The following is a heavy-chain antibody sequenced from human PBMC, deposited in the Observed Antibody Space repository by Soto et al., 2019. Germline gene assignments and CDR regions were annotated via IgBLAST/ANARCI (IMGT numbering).Heavy chain of an antibody. V-gene: IGHV4-39*01. Sequence: LSLTCTVSGDSIISSDFYWGWVRQPPGTGLEWIGSIFYLGSSYYNPSLKSRVTMSVDTSKNQFSLRLRSVTAAATALYFCAGHSLAPRKNNWFDPWGQGIMVTISS. CDR1: GDSIISSDFY. CDR2: IFYLGSS. D-gene: IGHD3-3*02. J-gene: IGHJ5*02. CDR3: AGHSLAPRKNNWFDP.